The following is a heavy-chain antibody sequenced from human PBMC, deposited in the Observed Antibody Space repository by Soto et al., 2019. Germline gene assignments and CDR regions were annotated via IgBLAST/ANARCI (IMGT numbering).Heavy chain of an antibody. CDR1: GFTFSSYA. CDR3: AYGVIIIRGSNAFDF. CDR2: ISGSGGST. D-gene: IGHD3-10*01. J-gene: IGHJ5*01. Sequence: PGGSLRLSCTASGFTFSSYAMSWVRQAPGKGLEWVSAISGSGGSTYYADSVKGRFTISRDNSKNTLYLQMNSLRAEDTAVYYFAYGVIIIRGSNAFDFWAQGALVTVS. V-gene: IGHV3-23*01.